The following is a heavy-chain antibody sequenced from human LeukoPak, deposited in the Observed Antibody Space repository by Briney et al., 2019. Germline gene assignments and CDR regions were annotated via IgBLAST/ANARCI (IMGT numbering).Heavy chain of an antibody. CDR2: ISGGGGST. V-gene: IGHV3-23*01. D-gene: IGHD6-6*01. J-gene: IGHJ4*02. CDR1: GFTFSSYA. CDR3: AKSLQYSSSGTDY. Sequence: GGSLRLSCAASGFTFSSYAMSWVRQAPGKGLEWVSAISGGGGSTYYTDSVKGRFTISRDSSKNTLYLQMNSLRAEDTAVYYCAKSLQYSSSGTDYWGQGTLVTVSS.